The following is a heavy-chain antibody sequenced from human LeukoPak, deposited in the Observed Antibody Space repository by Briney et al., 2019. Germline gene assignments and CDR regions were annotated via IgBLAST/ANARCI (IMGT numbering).Heavy chain of an antibody. CDR3: AREANLGWFDP. V-gene: IGHV3-48*03. D-gene: IGHD7-27*01. J-gene: IGHJ5*02. Sequence: GGSLRRSCSASGFTCCSYEMNWVRQAPGKGLEWVSYISSSGSTIYYADSVKGRFTISRDNAKTSLYLQMNSLRAEDTAVYYCAREANLGWFDPWGQGSLVTVSS. CDR2: ISSSGSTI. CDR1: GFTCCSYE.